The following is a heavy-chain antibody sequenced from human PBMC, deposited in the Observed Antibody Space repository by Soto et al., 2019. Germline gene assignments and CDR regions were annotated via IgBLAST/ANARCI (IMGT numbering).Heavy chain of an antibody. CDR3: ARTYSSSWWDPPTEFDY. V-gene: IGHV4-31*02. CDR1: GGSISSGGYY. D-gene: IGHD6-13*01. Sequence: SETLSLTCTVSGGSISSGGYYWSWIRQHPGKGLEWIGYIYYSGSTYYNPSLKSRVTISVDTSKNQFSLKLRSDDTAVYYCARTYSSSWWDPPTEFDYWGQGTLVTVSS. J-gene: IGHJ4*02. CDR2: IYYSGST.